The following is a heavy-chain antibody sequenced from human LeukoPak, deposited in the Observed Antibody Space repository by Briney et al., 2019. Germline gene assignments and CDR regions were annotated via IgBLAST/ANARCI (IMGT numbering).Heavy chain of an antibody. V-gene: IGHV1-2*02. Sequence: ASVKVSCKASGYTFTGYHMHWVRQAPGQGLEWMGWINPNSGDTNYAQKFQGRVTMTRETSISTAYMELSWLRSDDTAVYYCARGVGVALDYWGQGTLVTVSS. CDR3: ARGVGVALDY. J-gene: IGHJ4*02. CDR1: GYTFTGYH. CDR2: INPNSGDT. D-gene: IGHD6-19*01.